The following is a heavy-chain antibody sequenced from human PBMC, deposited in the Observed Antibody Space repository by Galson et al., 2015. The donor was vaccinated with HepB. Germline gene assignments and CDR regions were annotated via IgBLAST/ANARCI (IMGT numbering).Heavy chain of an antibody. J-gene: IGHJ3*01. CDR1: GFTFSSYD. Sequence: LRLSCAASGFTFSSYDMSWVRQAPGKGLEWVSTISGSGGSTYYADSVRGRFTISRDNSKNTLSLQMNSLRAEDTAVYYCAKQRGTKLRDAFDVWAKGQWSPSLQ. D-gene: IGHD7-27*01. CDR3: AKQRGTKLRDAFDV. V-gene: IGHV3-23*01. CDR2: ISGSGGST.